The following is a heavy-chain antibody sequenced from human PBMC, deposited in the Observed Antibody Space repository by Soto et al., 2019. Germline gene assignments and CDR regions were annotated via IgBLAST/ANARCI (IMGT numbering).Heavy chain of an antibody. Sequence: QVQLVESGGGVVQPGRSLRLSCAASGFIFSSYGMHLVRQAPGKGLEWVALMSYDGSKEYYADSVKGRFTVSRDNSQNTLYLQMNSLRAEDTAVYYCARGSGNSGFWYFDLWGRGTLVTVSS. CDR2: MSYDGSKE. CDR1: GFIFSSYG. CDR3: ARGSGNSGFWYFDL. D-gene: IGHD4-4*01. V-gene: IGHV3-30*03. J-gene: IGHJ2*01.